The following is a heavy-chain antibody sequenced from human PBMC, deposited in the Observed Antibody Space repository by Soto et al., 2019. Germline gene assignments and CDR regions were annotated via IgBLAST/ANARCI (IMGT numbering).Heavy chain of an antibody. CDR1: GFTFSSYA. J-gene: IGHJ4*02. V-gene: IGHV3-23*01. CDR2: ISGSGGST. CDR3: AKDITGDPAPFDY. D-gene: IGHD7-27*01. Sequence: GGSLRLSCAASGFTFSSYAMSWVRQAPGKGLEWVSAISGSGGSTYYADSVKGRFTISRDNSKNTLYRQMNSVRAEETAVYYCAKDITGDPAPFDYWGQGTLVTVSS.